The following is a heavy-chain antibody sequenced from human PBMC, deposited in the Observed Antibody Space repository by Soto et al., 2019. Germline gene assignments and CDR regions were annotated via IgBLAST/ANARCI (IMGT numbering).Heavy chain of an antibody. D-gene: IGHD3-3*01. CDR2: IIPIFGTA. J-gene: IGHJ6*02. Sequence: QVQLVQSGAEVKKPGSSVKVSCKASGGTFSSYAISWVRQAPGQGLEWMGGIIPIFGTANYAQKIQGRVTITADESTSTAYIELSSLRSEDTAVYYCARHVRFLVGGGHGMDVGGQGTTVTVSS. CDR3: ARHVRFLVGGGHGMDV. V-gene: IGHV1-69*12. CDR1: GGTFSSYA.